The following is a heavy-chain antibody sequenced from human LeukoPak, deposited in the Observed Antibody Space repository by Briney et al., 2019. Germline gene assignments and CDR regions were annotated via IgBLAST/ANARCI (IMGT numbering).Heavy chain of an antibody. Sequence: ASVKVSCKASGGTFSSYAISWVRQAPGQGLEWMGGIIPIFGTANYAQKFQGRVTITADASTSTAYMELSSLRSEDTAVYYCARGGYTVLCYYYMDVWGKGATVTVSS. J-gene: IGHJ6*03. V-gene: IGHV1-69*13. CDR2: IIPIFGTA. D-gene: IGHD5-12*01. CDR3: ARGGYTVLCYYYMDV. CDR1: GGTFSSYA.